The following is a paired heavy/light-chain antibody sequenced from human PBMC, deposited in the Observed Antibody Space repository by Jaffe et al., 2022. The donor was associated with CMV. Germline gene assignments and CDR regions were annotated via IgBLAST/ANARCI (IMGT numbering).Light chain of an antibody. J-gene: IGKJ2*01. Sequence: DIQMTQSPSTLSASVGDRVTITCRASQSISSWLAWYQQKPGKAPKLLIYKASSLESGVPSRFSGSGSGTEFTLTISSLQPDDFATYYCQQYNSPEYTFGQGTKLEIK. CDR1: QSISSW. CDR3: QQYNSPEYT. V-gene: IGKV1-5*03. CDR2: KAS.
Heavy chain of an antibody. V-gene: IGHV1-18*04. Sequence: QVQLVQSGAEVKKPGASVKVSCKASGYTFTSYGISWVRQAPGQGLEWMGWISAYNGNTNYAQKLQGRVTMTTDTSTNTAYMELRSLRSDDTAVYYCAREGGFSSGWYLRPLGYWGQGTLVTVSS. CDR3: AREGGFSSGWYLRPLGY. CDR2: ISAYNGNT. D-gene: IGHD6-19*01. CDR1: GYTFTSYG. J-gene: IGHJ4*02.